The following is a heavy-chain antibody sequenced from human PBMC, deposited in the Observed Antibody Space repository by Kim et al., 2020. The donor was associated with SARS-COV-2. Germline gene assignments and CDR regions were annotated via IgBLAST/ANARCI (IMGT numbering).Heavy chain of an antibody. D-gene: IGHD3-22*01. CDR1: GFTFSSYA. J-gene: IGHJ4*02. CDR2: MSVSGGST. V-gene: IGHV3-23*01. CDR3: AKVLNYYDSSAYDY. Sequence: GGSLRLSCAASGFTFSSYAMSWVRQVPGKGLEWVSSMSVSGGSTYYADSMKGRFTISRDNSKNTLYLQMNSLRVDDTALYYCAKVLNYYDSSAYDYWGQGTLVTVSS.